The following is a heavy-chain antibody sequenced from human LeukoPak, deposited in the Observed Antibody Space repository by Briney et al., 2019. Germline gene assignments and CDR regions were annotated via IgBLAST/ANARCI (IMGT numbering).Heavy chain of an antibody. Sequence: PSETLSLTCAVSGGSISSSTYYWGWIRQPPGKGLEWIGSIYYSGNTYYTNPSLKSRVTMSVDTSKNQFSLKLSSVTAADTAVYYCARRGAARRYDGLDVWGQGTTVTVSS. J-gene: IGHJ6*02. V-gene: IGHV4-39*01. CDR1: GGSISSSTYY. CDR2: IYYSGNT. CDR3: ARRGAARRYDGLDV. D-gene: IGHD6-6*01.